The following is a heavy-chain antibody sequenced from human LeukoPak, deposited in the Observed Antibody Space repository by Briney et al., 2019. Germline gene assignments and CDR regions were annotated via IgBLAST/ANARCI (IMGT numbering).Heavy chain of an antibody. J-gene: IGHJ4*02. CDR1: GFSLTTSKMC. CDR2: IDWDDDK. Sequence: SGPALLKPTQTLTLTCTFSGFSLTTSKMCVNWIRQPPGKALEWLARIDWDDDKYYSTSLKTRLTISKDTSKNQVVLTMTNMDPVDTATYYCARKNSGSYFDYWSQGTLVTVSS. D-gene: IGHD1-26*01. CDR3: ARKNSGSYFDY. V-gene: IGHV2-70*11.